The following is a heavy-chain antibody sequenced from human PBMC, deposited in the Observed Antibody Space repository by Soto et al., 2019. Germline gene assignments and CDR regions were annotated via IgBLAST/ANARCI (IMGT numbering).Heavy chain of an antibody. CDR2: ISYDGSNK. V-gene: IGHV3-30-3*01. Sequence: QVQLVESGGGVVQPGRSLRLSCAASGFTFSRYAIHWVRQAPGKGLEWVAVISYDGSNKYYADSVKGRFTISRDNSKSRLYLQMNSLKVEDTAVYYCARVRTKYCISTCCLRRLNWFDPWGQGTLVTVSS. CDR1: GFTFSRYA. CDR3: ARVRTKYCISTCCLRRLNWFDP. D-gene: IGHD2-2*01. J-gene: IGHJ5*02.